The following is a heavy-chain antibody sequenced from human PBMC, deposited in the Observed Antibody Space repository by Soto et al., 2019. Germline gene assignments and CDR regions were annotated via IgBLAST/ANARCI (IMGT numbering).Heavy chain of an antibody. CDR3: ARGETLLLWFGESIAENDAFDI. J-gene: IGHJ3*02. Sequence: APGKGLEWVAVIWYDGSNKYYADSVKGRFTISRDNSKNTLYLQMNSLRAEDTAVYYCARGETLLLWFGESIAENDAFDIWCQGTMVTVSS. D-gene: IGHD3-10*01. V-gene: IGHV3-33*01. CDR2: IWYDGSNK.